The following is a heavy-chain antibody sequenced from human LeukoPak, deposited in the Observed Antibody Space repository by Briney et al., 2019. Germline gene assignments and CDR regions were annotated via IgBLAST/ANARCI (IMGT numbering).Heavy chain of an antibody. Sequence: SETLSLTCTVSGGSISSSSYYWGCIRQPPGKGLEWIGSIYYSGSTYYNPSLKSRVTISVDTSKNQFSLKLSPVTAADTAVYYCASSMDRYGNYFDYWGQGTLVTVSS. V-gene: IGHV4-39*01. D-gene: IGHD5-24*01. J-gene: IGHJ4*02. CDR2: IYYSGST. CDR1: GGSISSSSYY. CDR3: ASSMDRYGNYFDY.